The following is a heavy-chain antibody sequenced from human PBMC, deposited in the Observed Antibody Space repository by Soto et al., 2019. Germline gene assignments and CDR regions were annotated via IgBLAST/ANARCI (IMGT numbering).Heavy chain of an antibody. CDR2: IYHSGST. D-gene: IGHD3-22*01. Sequence: TLSLTCAVSGGSISSSNWWSWVRQPPGKGLEWIGEIYHSGSTNYNPSLKSRVTISVDKSKNQFSLKLSSVTAADTAVYYCARYPPQYYYDSSGYFANWFDPWGQGTLVTSPQ. CDR1: GGSISSSNW. V-gene: IGHV4-4*02. J-gene: IGHJ5*02. CDR3: ARYPPQYYYDSSGYFANWFDP.